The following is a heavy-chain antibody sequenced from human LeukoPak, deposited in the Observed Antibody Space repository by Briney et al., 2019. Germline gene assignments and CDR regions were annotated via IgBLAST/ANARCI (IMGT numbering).Heavy chain of an antibody. Sequence: GASVKVSCKASGGTFISYAMSWVRQAPGKGLEWVSTIVGTGGSTYYADSVKGRFTISRDNSKNTLHLQMNSLRADDTAVYYCATASSGWYWYFDYWGQGSLVTVSS. CDR3: ATASSGWYWYFDY. D-gene: IGHD6-19*01. CDR1: GGTFISYA. V-gene: IGHV3-23*01. CDR2: IVGTGGST. J-gene: IGHJ4*02.